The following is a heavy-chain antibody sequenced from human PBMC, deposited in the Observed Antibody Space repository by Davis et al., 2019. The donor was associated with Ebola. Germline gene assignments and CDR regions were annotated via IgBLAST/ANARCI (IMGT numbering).Heavy chain of an antibody. Sequence: ASVKVSCKASGYTFTGYYIHWVRQAPGKGLEWMGWINPNSGGTNYAQKFQGRVTMTRDTSISTAYMELSSLRSDDTAVYYCARARGGTEYDAFDIWGQGTMVTVSS. CDR1: GYTFTGYY. J-gene: IGHJ3*02. CDR2: INPNSGGT. V-gene: IGHV1-2*02. D-gene: IGHD2-8*02. CDR3: ARARGGTEYDAFDI.